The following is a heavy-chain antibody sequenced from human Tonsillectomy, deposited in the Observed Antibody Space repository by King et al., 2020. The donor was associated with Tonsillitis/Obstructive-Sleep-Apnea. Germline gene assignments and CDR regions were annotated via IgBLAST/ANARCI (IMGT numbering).Heavy chain of an antibody. Sequence: VQLVESGGGLVKPGGSLSLSCAASGFTFSNAWMSWVRQAPGKGLEWVGRIKSKTDGWTTDYAAPVKGRFTISRDDSKNTLYLQMNSLKTEDTAVYYCTLGGYDYVWGSYRLPYYMDVWGKGTTVTVSS. V-gene: IGHV3-15*01. D-gene: IGHD3-16*02. CDR2: IKSKTDGWTT. CDR1: GFTFSNAW. CDR3: TLGGYDYVWGSYRLPYYMDV. J-gene: IGHJ6*03.